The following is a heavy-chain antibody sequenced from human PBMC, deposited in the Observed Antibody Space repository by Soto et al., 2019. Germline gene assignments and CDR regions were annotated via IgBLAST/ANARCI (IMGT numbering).Heavy chain of an antibody. Sequence: GGSLRLSCAASGFTFSSYWMTWVRQAPGKGLEFLATIKPDGSDTYYVDSVKGRFTISRGNAKNSLSLQMNSLRAEDTALYYCATDLNWSGTWGQGTMVTVSS. D-gene: IGHD3-3*01. V-gene: IGHV3-7*01. CDR2: IKPDGSDT. CDR1: GFTFSSYW. J-gene: IGHJ3*01. CDR3: ATDLNWSGT.